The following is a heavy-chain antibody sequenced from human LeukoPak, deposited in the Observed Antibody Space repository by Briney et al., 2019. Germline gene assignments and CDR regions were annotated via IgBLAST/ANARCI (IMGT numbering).Heavy chain of an antibody. J-gene: IGHJ6*04. V-gene: IGHV4-39*07. CDR3: ARLDKRYDV. CDR1: GGSISSNTNY. CDR2: IYFSGAT. Sequence: SETLSLTCTVSGGSISSNTNYWGWIRQPPGRGLEWIGSIYFSGATSYNPSLKSRVTISVDTSKNQFSLRLSSVTAADTAVYYCARLDKRYDVWGKGTTVTVSS. D-gene: IGHD3-9*01.